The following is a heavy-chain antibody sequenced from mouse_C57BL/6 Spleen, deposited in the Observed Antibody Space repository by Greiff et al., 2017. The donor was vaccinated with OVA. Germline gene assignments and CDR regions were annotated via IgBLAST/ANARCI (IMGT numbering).Heavy chain of an antibody. D-gene: IGHD2-5*01. CDR1: GFSLTSYG. V-gene: IGHV2-6-1*01. CDR3: ARHNSNYGGAMDY. CDR2: IWSDGST. J-gene: IGHJ4*01. Sequence: VKLMESGPGLVAPSQSLSITCTVSGFSLTSYGVHWVRQPPGKGLEWLVVIWSDGSTTYNSALKSRLSISKDNSKSQVFLKMNSLQTDDTAMYYCARHNSNYGGAMDYWGQGTSVTVSS.